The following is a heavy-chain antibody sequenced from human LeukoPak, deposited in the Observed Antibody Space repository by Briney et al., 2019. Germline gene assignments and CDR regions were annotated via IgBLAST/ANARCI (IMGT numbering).Heavy chain of an antibody. D-gene: IGHD3-10*01. V-gene: IGHV3-7*01. CDR3: ARENRGSGSYYVNYYYYGMDV. J-gene: IGHJ6*02. CDR2: IKQDGSEK. Sequence: GGSLRLSCAASGFTFSSYWMSWVRQAPGKGPEWVANIKQDGSEKYYVDSVKGRFTISRDNAKNSLYLQMNSLRAEDTAVYYCARENRGSGSYYVNYYYYGMDVWGQGTTVTVSS. CDR1: GFTFSSYW.